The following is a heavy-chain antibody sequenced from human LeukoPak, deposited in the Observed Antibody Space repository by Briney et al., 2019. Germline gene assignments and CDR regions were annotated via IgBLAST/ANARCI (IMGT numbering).Heavy chain of an antibody. J-gene: IGHJ1*01. CDR1: GFTFSSYA. CDR2: ISYDGSNK. V-gene: IGHV3-30-3*01. D-gene: IGHD2-15*01. Sequence: GGSLRLSCAASGFTFSSYAMHWFRQAPGKGLEWVAVISYDGSNKYYADSVKGRFTISRDNSKNTLYLQMNSLRAEDTAVYYRARGDSPAAEYFQHWGQGTLVTVSS. CDR3: ARGDSPAAEYFQH.